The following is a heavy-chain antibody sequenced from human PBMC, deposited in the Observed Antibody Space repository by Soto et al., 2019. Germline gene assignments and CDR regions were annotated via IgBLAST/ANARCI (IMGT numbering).Heavy chain of an antibody. D-gene: IGHD6-19*01. Sequence: SETLSLTCTVSGGSISSGGYYWSWIRQHPGKGLEWIGYIYYSGSTYYNPSLKSRVTISVDTSKNQFSLKLSSVTAADTALYYCARTPPGIAVAGTLGAFDIWGQGTMVTVSS. J-gene: IGHJ3*02. CDR3: ARTPPGIAVAGTLGAFDI. CDR1: GGSISSGGYY. CDR2: IYYSGST. V-gene: IGHV4-31*03.